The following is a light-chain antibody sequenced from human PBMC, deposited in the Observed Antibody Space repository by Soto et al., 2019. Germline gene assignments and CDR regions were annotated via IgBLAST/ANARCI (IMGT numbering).Light chain of an antibody. CDR2: DAS. Sequence: EIVLTQSPATLSLSPGERATLSGRASQRFGGYLACNQKKPGQAPRLLIYDASNRATGIPARFSGGGSGTDFTLTISSLEPEDFAVYYCQQRFNWPRFTFGQGTKLEIK. J-gene: IGKJ2*01. CDR3: QQRFNWPRFT. V-gene: IGKV3-11*01. CDR1: QRFGGY.